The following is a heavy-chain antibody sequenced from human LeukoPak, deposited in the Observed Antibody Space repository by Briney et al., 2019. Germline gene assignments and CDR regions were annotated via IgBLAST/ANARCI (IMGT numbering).Heavy chain of an antibody. D-gene: IGHD2-15*01. J-gene: IGHJ4*02. CDR3: ARRRDGCSGGSCYSVDY. V-gene: IGHV3-30*03. Sequence: GGSLRLSCEASGFTFSSYSRHLVRQAPGKGLDWVALISYDGSNENYADSVKGRFTISRDNSKNTLWLKMNSLRVDDTAVYYCARRRDGCSGGSCYSVDYWGQGTLVTVAS. CDR2: ISYDGSNE. CDR1: GFTFSSYS.